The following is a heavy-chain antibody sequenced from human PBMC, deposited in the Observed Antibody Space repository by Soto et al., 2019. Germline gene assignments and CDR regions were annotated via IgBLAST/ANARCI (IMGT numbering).Heavy chain of an antibody. CDR2: IKHDGSDT. J-gene: IGHJ4*02. D-gene: IGHD4-4*01. CDR3: VRTYSPFDY. Sequence: EVQLVESGGGLVQPGGSLRLTCVASGFTYSDYWMSWVRQAPGKGLEWVASIKHDGSDTKYVDSVKGRFTISRDNAKNSVYLQMNSLSTEDTAVYYCVRTYSPFDYWGQGTLVTASA. V-gene: IGHV3-7*01. CDR1: GFTYSDYW.